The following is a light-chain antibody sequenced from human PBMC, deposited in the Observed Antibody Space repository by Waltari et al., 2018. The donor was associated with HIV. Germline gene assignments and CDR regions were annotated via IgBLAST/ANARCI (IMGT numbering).Light chain of an antibody. J-gene: IGLJ2*01. Sequence: YELPQQPSVSVSRGRTARITGPGDKLGEKSARWYQQKPGPSPVLVIYQDSQRPSGIPERFSGSNSGNTATLTISGTQAVDEAHYYGQAWDSSSHVVFGGGTNLTVL. CDR1: KLGEKS. V-gene: IGLV3-1*01. CDR2: QDS. CDR3: QAWDSSSHVV.